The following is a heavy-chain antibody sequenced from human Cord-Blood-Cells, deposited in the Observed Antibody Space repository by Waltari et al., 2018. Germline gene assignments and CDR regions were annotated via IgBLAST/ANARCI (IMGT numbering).Heavy chain of an antibody. CDR1: GFTFSNAW. V-gene: IGHV3-15*01. CDR2: IKSKTDGGTT. J-gene: IGHJ2*01. CDR3: TTDPHYWYFDL. Sequence: EVQLVESGGGLVKPGGSLRLSCAASGFTFSNAWMSWVRQAPGKGLEWVSRIKSKTDGGTTDYAAPVKGRFTNSRDDSKNTLYLQMNSLKTEDTAVYYCTTDPHYWYFDLWGRGTLVTVSS.